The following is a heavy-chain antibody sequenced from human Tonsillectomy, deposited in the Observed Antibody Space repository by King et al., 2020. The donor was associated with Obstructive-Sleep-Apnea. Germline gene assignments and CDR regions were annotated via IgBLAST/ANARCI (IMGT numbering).Heavy chain of an antibody. CDR1: GGTFSSYA. CDR3: AREKDWMGYCSGGNCQYYFDH. Sequence: QLVQSGAEVKKPGSPVKVSCQASGGTFSSYAISWVRQAPGQGLEWMGGIIPIFGTTYYAQKFQGRVTITADESTSTAYMERSGLRSADTATYYCAREKDWMGYCSGGNCQYYFDHWGQGTLVTVSS. V-gene: IGHV1-69*01. J-gene: IGHJ4*02. D-gene: IGHD2-15*01. CDR2: IIPIFGTT.